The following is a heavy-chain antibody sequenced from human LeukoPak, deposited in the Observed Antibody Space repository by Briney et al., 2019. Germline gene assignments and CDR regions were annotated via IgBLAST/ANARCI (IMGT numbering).Heavy chain of an antibody. D-gene: IGHD2-2*01. Sequence: ASVKVSCKASGYTFTSYYMHWVRQAPGQGLEWMGIINPSGGSTSYAQKFQGRVTITRNTSISTAYMELSSLRSEDTAVYYCARGPSYCSSTSCYLNYWGQGTLVTVSS. J-gene: IGHJ4*02. CDR1: GYTFTSYY. CDR3: ARGPSYCSSTSCYLNY. V-gene: IGHV1-46*01. CDR2: INPSGGST.